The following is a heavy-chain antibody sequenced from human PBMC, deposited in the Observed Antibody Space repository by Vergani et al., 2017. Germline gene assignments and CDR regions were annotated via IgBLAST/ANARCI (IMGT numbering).Heavy chain of an antibody. D-gene: IGHD3-3*01. Sequence: EVQLVESGGGLVKPGGSLRLSCAASGFTFSNAWMSWVRQAPGKGLEWVGRIKSKTDGGTTDYAAPVKGRFTISRVDSKNTLYLQMNSLKTEDTAVYYCTTDDRAYYDFWSGYRYGMDVWGQGTTVTVSS. CDR3: TTDDRAYYDFWSGYRYGMDV. J-gene: IGHJ6*02. CDR1: GFTFSNAW. CDR2: IKSKTDGGTT. V-gene: IGHV3-15*01.